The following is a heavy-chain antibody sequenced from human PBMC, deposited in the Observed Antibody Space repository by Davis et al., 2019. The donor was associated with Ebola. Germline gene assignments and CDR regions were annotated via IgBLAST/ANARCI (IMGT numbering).Heavy chain of an antibody. Sequence: MPSETLSLTCTVSGGSISSSSYYWGWIRQPPGKGLEWIGSIYYSGSTYYNPSLKSRVTISVDTSKNQFSLKLSSVTAADTAVYYCARHLLPGGDIVVVVAATRGYYYYGMDVWGKGTTVTVSS. CDR2: IYYSGST. CDR1: GGSISSSSYY. V-gene: IGHV4-39*01. J-gene: IGHJ6*04. CDR3: ARHLLPGGDIVVVVAATRGYYYYGMDV. D-gene: IGHD2-15*01.